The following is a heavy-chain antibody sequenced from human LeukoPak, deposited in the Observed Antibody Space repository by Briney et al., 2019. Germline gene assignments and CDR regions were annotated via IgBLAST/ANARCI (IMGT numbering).Heavy chain of an antibody. CDR2: IIPVLGTT. V-gene: IGHV1-69*13. CDR3: ATSGGDYYYYSLDV. D-gene: IGHD3-10*01. CDR1: GGTFSRHA. J-gene: IGHJ6*03. Sequence: SVKVSCKASGGTFSRHAISWVRQAPGQGLEWMGGIIPVLGTTNYAQTFQNKVTITADESTSTTYMELSSLTSEDTAVYYCATSGGDYYYYSLDVWGKGTPVTISS.